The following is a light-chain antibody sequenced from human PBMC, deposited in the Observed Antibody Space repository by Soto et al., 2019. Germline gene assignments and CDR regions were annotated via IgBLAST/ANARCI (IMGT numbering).Light chain of an antibody. V-gene: IGKV1-17*03. CDR2: AAS. Sequence: DIQMTQSPAAMSASVGDRVTITCRASQAIYNYVAWLQQKPGKVPKRLIYAASTLQSGVPSRFSGGGSGTEFTLTISSLQPEDFATYYCLQNSTYPLTFGPGTKVDIK. CDR1: QAIYNY. CDR3: LQNSTYPLT. J-gene: IGKJ3*01.